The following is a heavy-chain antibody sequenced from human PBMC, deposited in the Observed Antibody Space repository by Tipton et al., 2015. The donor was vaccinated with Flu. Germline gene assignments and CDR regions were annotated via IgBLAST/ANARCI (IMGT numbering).Heavy chain of an antibody. Sequence: QSGAEVKKPGESLKISCKGSGYSFTSYWIDWVRQMPGKGLEWMGIIYPGDSDTRYSPSFQGQVTISADKSISTAYLQWSSLKASDTAMYYCVRQPYLGDYGGYFDYWGQGTPVTVSS. CDR2: IYPGDSDT. J-gene: IGHJ4*02. D-gene: IGHD4-17*01. CDR3: VRQPYLGDYGGYFDY. CDR1: GYSFTSYW. V-gene: IGHV5-51*01.